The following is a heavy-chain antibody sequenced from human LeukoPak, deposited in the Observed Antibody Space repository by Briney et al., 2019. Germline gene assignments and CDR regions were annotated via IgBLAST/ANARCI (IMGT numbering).Heavy chain of an antibody. CDR2: ISWNSGSI. Sequence: QSGGSLRLSCAASGFTFDDYAMHWVRQAPGKGLEWVSGISWNSGSIGYADSVKGRFTISRDNAKNSLYLQMNSLRAEDTALYYCAKDIYPHYGVWDAFDIWGQGTMVTVSS. D-gene: IGHD2-8*01. V-gene: IGHV3-9*01. CDR3: AKDIYPHYGVWDAFDI. CDR1: GFTFDDYA. J-gene: IGHJ3*02.